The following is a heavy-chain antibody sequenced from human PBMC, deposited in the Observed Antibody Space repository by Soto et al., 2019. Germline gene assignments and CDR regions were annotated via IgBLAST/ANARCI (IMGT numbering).Heavy chain of an antibody. Sequence: QVLLVQSGGEVKKPGASVKVSCKASGYTFSSYGINWVRQAPGQGIEWLGWVSAYNDNIDYAQTFQGRVTMTTDKSTNTAYMEMSSLRSDDTAVYYCARGNYYDRRGYFSALDIWGQGTMVTVSS. V-gene: IGHV1-18*01. J-gene: IGHJ3*02. D-gene: IGHD3-22*01. CDR2: VSAYNDNI. CDR3: ARGNYYDRRGYFSALDI. CDR1: GYTFSSYG.